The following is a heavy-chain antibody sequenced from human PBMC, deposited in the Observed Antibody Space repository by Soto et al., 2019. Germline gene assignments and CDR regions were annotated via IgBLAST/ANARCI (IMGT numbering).Heavy chain of an antibody. CDR2: ISYDGSNK. D-gene: IGHD1-26*01. CDR1: GFTFSSYG. Sequence: PXVSLRLSCAASGFTFSSYGMHWVRQAPGKGLEWVAVISYDGSNKYYADSVKGRFTISRDNSKNTLYLQMNSLRAEDTAVYYCAKDKSWELAFNNWFDPWGQGTLVTVSS. CDR3: AKDKSWELAFNNWFDP. V-gene: IGHV3-30*18. J-gene: IGHJ5*02.